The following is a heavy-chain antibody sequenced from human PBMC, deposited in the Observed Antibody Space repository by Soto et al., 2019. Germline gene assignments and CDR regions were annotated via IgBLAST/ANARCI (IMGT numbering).Heavy chain of an antibody. CDR2: ISAYNGNT. CDR3: ARVRDIVVVPAPLGV. D-gene: IGHD2-2*01. CDR1: GYTFTSYG. Sequence: ASVKVSCKASGYTFTSYGISWVRQAPGQGLEWMGWISAYNGNTNYAQKLQGRVTMTTDTSTSTAYMELRSLRSDDTAVYYCARVRDIVVVPAPLGVWRQGTTVTASS. J-gene: IGHJ6*01. V-gene: IGHV1-18*01.